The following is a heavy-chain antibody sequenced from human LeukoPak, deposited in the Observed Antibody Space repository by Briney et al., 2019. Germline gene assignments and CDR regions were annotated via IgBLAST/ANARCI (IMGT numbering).Heavy chain of an antibody. V-gene: IGHV4-59*01. Sequence: SETLSLTCTVSGGSISTYYWSWIRQPPGKGLEWIGYIYYSGSANYNPSLKSRVTISVDTSKNQFSLKLSSVTAADAAVYYCARSYGSGNYFDYWGQGTLVTVSS. CDR3: ARSYGSGNYFDY. CDR2: IYYSGSA. CDR1: GGSISTYY. J-gene: IGHJ4*02. D-gene: IGHD3-10*01.